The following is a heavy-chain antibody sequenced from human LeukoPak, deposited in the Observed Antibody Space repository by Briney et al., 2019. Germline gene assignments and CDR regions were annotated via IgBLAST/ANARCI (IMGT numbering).Heavy chain of an antibody. CDR2: IYYSGST. CDR3: ARLDYGGHYFDY. CDR1: GGSISSGDYY. Sequence: SQTLSLTCTVSGGSISSGDYYWSWIRQPPGKGLEWIGYIYYSGSTYYNPSLKSRVTISVDTSKNQFSLKLSSVTAADTAVYYCARLDYGGHYFDYWGQGTLVTVSS. J-gene: IGHJ4*02. D-gene: IGHD4-17*01. V-gene: IGHV4-30-4*01.